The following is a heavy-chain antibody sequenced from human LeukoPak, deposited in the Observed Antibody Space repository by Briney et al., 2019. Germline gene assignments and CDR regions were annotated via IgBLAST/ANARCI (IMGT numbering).Heavy chain of an antibody. J-gene: IGHJ6*03. CDR2: INHSGST. V-gene: IGHV4-34*01. CDR1: GGSFSGYY. D-gene: IGHD4-11*01. Sequence: SETLSLTCAVYGGSFSGYYWSWIRQPPGKGLEWIGEINHSGSTNYNPSLKSRVTISVDTSKNQFSLKLSSVTAADTAVYYCARKVTKQLPQLVTTRSTGHHYMDVWGKGTTVTVSS. CDR3: ARKVTKQLPQLVTTRSTGHHYMDV.